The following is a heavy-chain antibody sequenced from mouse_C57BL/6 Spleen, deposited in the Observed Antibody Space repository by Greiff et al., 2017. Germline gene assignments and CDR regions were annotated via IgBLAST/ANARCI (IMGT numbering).Heavy chain of an antibody. CDR3: TRAGVYDYALDY. J-gene: IGHJ2*01. Sequence: EVQRVESGEGLVKPGGSLKLSCAASGFTFSSYAMSWVRQTPEKRLEWVAYISSGGDYIYYADTVKGRFTISRDNARNTLYLQMSSLKSEDTAMYYCTRAGVYDYALDYWGQGTTLTVSS. V-gene: IGHV5-9-1*02. D-gene: IGHD2-4*01. CDR1: GFTFSSYA. CDR2: ISSGGDYI.